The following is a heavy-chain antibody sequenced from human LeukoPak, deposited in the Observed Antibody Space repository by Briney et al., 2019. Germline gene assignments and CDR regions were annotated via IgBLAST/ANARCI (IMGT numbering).Heavy chain of an antibody. Sequence: PSETLSLTCTVSGYSISSGYFWGWIRQPPGKGLEWIGSIYHSGTTHYNPSLKSRVTISVDTSKNQFFLKLSSVTAADTAVYYCARDKSTIFSLSDYWGQGTLVTVSS. CDR2: IYHSGTT. CDR3: ARDKSTIFSLSDY. CDR1: GYSISSGYF. D-gene: IGHD3-9*01. V-gene: IGHV4-38-2*02. J-gene: IGHJ4*02.